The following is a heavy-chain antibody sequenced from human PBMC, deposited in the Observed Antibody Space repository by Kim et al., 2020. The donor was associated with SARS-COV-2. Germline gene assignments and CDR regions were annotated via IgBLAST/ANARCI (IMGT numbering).Heavy chain of an antibody. V-gene: IGHV3-30*04. CDR1: GFTLSSYA. Sequence: GGSLRLSCAAPGFTLSSYAMHWVRQAPGKGLEWVAVISYDGSNKYYADSVKGRFTISRDNSKNTLYLQMNSLRAEDTAVYYCASLEWFGELLFDYWGQGT. CDR3: ASLEWFGELLFDY. J-gene: IGHJ4*02. D-gene: IGHD3-10*01. CDR2: ISYDGSNK.